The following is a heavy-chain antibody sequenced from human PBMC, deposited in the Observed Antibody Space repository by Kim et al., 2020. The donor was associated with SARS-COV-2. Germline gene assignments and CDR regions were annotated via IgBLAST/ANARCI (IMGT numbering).Heavy chain of an antibody. J-gene: IGHJ4*02. V-gene: IGHV3-30*18. CDR1: GFTFSSYG. D-gene: IGHD6-13*01. CDR2: ISYDGSNK. CDR3: AKDGARTGSSRSNYFDY. Sequence: GGSLRLSCAASGFTFSSYGMHWVRQAPGKGLEWVAVISYDGSNKYYADSVKGRFTISRDNSKNTLYLQMNSLGAEDTAVYYCAKDGARTGSSRSNYFDYWGQGTLVTVSS.